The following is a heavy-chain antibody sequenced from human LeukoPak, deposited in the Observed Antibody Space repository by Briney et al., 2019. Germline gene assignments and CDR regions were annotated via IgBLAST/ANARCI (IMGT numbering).Heavy chain of an antibody. D-gene: IGHD3-9*01. Sequence: ASVTVSFKASGYTFTGYYMHWVRQAPGQGQELMGWINPNSGGTNYAQKFQGRVTMTRDTSISKAYMELSRLRSGDTAVYYCARDLQLRYQYYFDYWGQGTLVTVSS. CDR2: INPNSGGT. CDR1: GYTFTGYY. J-gene: IGHJ4*02. V-gene: IGHV1-2*02. CDR3: ARDLQLRYQYYFDY.